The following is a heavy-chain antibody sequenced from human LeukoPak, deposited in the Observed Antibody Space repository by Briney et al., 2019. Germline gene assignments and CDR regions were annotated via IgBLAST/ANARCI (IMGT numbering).Heavy chain of an antibody. CDR1: GGSISSYY. CDR3: SRDQTDSSGWFGDAFDI. V-gene: IGHV4-59*01. D-gene: IGHD6-19*01. J-gene: IGHJ3*02. CDR2: IYYSGST. Sequence: SETLSLTCTVSGGSISSYYWSWIRQPPGKGLEWIGYIYYSGSTNYNPSLKSRVTISVDTSKNQFSLKLSSVTAADPGVYYWSRDQTDSSGWFGDAFDIWGQGTMVTVSS.